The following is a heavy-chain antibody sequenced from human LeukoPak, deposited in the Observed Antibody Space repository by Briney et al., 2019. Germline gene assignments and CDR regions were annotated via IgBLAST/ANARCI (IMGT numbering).Heavy chain of an antibody. V-gene: IGHV1-69*13. D-gene: IGHD1-26*01. J-gene: IGHJ4*02. Sequence: SVKVSCKASGGTFSSYAISWVRQAPGQGLEWMGGIIPIFGTANYAQKFQGRVTITADESTSTAYMELSSLTSDDTALYYCARDYYSGTYAHWGQGTLVTVSS. CDR1: GGTFSSYA. CDR3: ARDYYSGTYAH. CDR2: IIPIFGTA.